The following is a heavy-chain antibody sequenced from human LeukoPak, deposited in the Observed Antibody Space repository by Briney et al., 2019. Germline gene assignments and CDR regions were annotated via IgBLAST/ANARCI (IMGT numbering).Heavy chain of an antibody. J-gene: IGHJ4*02. D-gene: IGHD6-6*01. CDR1: GFSFSSYG. V-gene: IGHV3-30*18. Sequence: GRSLRLSYAASGFSFSSYGIHWVRQAPGKGLEWVAVISYDGSNKYYADSVKGRFTISRDNSKNTLYLQMNSLRTEDTSVYYCAKERYSSSSAYIDYWGQGTLVTVSS. CDR3: AKERYSSSSAYIDY. CDR2: ISYDGSNK.